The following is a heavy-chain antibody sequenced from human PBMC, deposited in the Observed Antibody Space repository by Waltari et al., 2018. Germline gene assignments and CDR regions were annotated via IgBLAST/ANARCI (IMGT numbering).Heavy chain of an antibody. CDR3: SRQVLGYCTSAACRRLES. V-gene: IGHV4-38-2*01. CDR1: GYAVNSGFY. CDR2: VYHDGPT. Sequence: QVQLLESGPGLVKSSETLSLTCDVSGYAVNSGFYWGWIRQAPGEGREWVATVYHDGPTFYHPSLKSRLSVSMDTYKNQISLTLKSVTAADTAVYHCSRQVLGYCTSAACRRLESWGQGTLVTVSS. D-gene: IGHD2-2*03. J-gene: IGHJ4*02.